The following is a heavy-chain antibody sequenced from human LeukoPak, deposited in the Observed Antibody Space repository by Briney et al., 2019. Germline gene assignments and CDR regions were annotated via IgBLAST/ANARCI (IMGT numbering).Heavy chain of an antibody. J-gene: IGHJ4*02. CDR1: GFTFSTYE. D-gene: IGHD6-19*01. CDR2: ISSSGSII. V-gene: IGHV3-48*03. Sequence: GGSLRLSCAASGFTFSTYEMNWVRQAPGKGLEWVSYISSSGSIIYYADPVKGRFTISRDNSKNTLYLQMNSLRAEDTAVYYCARGGRWVANIAVAGTYYWGQGTLVTVSS. CDR3: ARGGRWVANIAVAGTYY.